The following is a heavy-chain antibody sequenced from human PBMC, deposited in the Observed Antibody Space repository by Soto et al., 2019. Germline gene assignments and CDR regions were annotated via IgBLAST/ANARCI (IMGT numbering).Heavy chain of an antibody. CDR1: GYTFTSYY. CDR2: INPSGGST. J-gene: IGHJ3*02. Sequence: QVQLVQSGAEVKKPGASVKVSCKASGYTFTSYYMHWVRQAPGQGLEWMGIINPSGGSTSYAQKFQGRVTMPRDTSTRTVYMVLSSLGSENTTVYYCAREIAAAGITYHDAFDIWGQGTMVTVSS. CDR3: AREIAAAGITYHDAFDI. D-gene: IGHD6-13*01. V-gene: IGHV1-46*03.